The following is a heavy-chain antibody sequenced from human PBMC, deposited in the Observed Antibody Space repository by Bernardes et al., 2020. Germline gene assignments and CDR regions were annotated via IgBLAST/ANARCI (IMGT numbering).Heavy chain of an antibody. Sequence: GGSLRLSCAASGFTFSSYAMHWVRQAPGKGLEWVAVISYDGSNKYYADSVKGRFTISRDNSKNTLYLQMNSLRAEDTAVYYCAREGQWEFFGVVIKGGVDVWGKGTTVTVSS. CDR3: AREGQWEFFGVVIKGGVDV. J-gene: IGHJ6*04. CDR2: ISYDGSNK. D-gene: IGHD3-3*01. CDR1: GFTFSSYA. V-gene: IGHV3-30-3*01.